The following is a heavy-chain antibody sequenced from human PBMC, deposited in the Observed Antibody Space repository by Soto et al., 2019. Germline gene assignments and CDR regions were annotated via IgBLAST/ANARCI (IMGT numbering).Heavy chain of an antibody. Sequence: ASVKVSCEASGYTFTSYYMHWVRQAPGQGLEWMGIINPSGGSTSYAQKFQGRVTMTRDTSASTVYMELSSLRSEDTAVYYCARAAGTTLRYYYYGMDVWGQGTTVTVSS. CDR3: ARAAGTTLRYYYYGMDV. CDR1: GYTFTSYY. V-gene: IGHV1-46*01. D-gene: IGHD1-7*01. CDR2: INPSGGST. J-gene: IGHJ6*02.